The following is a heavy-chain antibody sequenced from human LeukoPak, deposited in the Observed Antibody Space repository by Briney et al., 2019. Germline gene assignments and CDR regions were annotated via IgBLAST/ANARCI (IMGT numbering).Heavy chain of an antibody. CDR2: IYTSGST. D-gene: IGHD6-25*01. J-gene: IGHJ3*02. V-gene: IGHV4-4*07. CDR1: GGSISSYH. CDR3: ARDHAAFHGFDI. Sequence: SETLSLTCTVSGGSISSYHWSWIRQPAGMGLEWIGSIYTSGSTNYNPSLKSRVTMSVDTSKNQFSLKLSSVTAADTAVYYCARDHAAFHGFDIWGQGTMVTVSS.